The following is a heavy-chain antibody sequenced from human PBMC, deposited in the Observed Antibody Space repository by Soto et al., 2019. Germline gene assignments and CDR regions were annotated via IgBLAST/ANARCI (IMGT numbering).Heavy chain of an antibody. J-gene: IGHJ3*02. Sequence: PGGSLRLSCAASGFTFGIYGMHWVRQAPGKGLEWVAVISYDGSNKYYADSVKGRFTISRDNSKNTLFLQMSSLRAEDTAVYYCARARSAYGPGAFDIWGQGTMVTVSS. D-gene: IGHD3-10*01. CDR3: ARARSAYGPGAFDI. CDR1: GFTFGIYG. V-gene: IGHV3-30*03. CDR2: ISYDGSNK.